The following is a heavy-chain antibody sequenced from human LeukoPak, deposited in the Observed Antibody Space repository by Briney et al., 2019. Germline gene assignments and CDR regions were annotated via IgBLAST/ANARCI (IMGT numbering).Heavy chain of an antibody. Sequence: GGSLRLSCAASGFTFSSYAMHWVRQAPGKGLEWVAVISYDGSNKYYADSVKGRFTISRDNSKNTLYLQMNSLRAEDTAVYYCARVYSGYDYANDYWGRGTLVTVSS. CDR1: GFTFSSYA. CDR2: ISYDGSNK. V-gene: IGHV3-30-3*01. D-gene: IGHD5-12*01. J-gene: IGHJ4*02. CDR3: ARVYSGYDYANDY.